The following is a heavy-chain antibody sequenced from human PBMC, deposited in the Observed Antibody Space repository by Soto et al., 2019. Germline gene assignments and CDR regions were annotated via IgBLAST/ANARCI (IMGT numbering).Heavy chain of an antibody. V-gene: IGHV1-69*13. CDR3: ARDPTLEYSSGWYWSGMDV. J-gene: IGHJ6*02. D-gene: IGHD6-19*01. Sequence: SVKVSCKASGGTFSSYAISWVRQAPGQGLEWMGGIIPIFGTANYAQKFQGRVTITADESTSTAYMELSSLRSEDTAVYYCARDPTLEYSSGWYWSGMDVWGQGTTVTVSS. CDR1: GGTFSSYA. CDR2: IIPIFGTA.